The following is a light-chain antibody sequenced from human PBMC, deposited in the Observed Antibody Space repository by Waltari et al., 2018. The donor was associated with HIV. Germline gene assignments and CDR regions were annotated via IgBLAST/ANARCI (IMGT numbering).Light chain of an antibody. V-gene: IGKV3-20*01. Sequence: EIVLTQSPGTLSLSPGERATLSCRASQSVSSTYLGWYQQKPGQAPRLLIYGVSTRATGIPDRFSGSGSGTDFILTISRLEPEDFAVYYCQQYGRSRTFGQGTKVEIK. CDR3: QQYGRSRT. J-gene: IGKJ1*01. CDR2: GVS. CDR1: QSVSSTY.